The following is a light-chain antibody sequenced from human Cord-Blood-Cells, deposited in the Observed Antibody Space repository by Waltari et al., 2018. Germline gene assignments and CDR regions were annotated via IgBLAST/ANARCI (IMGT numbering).Light chain of an antibody. CDR2: EVS. CDR1: SSDVGSYNL. CDR3: CSYAGSSTLV. V-gene: IGLV2-23*02. Sequence: QSALTHPASVSGSPGQPITISCTGTSSDVGSYNLVSWYQQHPGKAPKLMIYEVSKRPSGVSNRFSGSKSGNTASLTISGLQAEDEADYYCCSYAGSSTLVFGGGTKLTVL. J-gene: IGLJ2*01.